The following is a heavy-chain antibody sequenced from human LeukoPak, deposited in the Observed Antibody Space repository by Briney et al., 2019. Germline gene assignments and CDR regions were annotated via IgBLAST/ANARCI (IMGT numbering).Heavy chain of an antibody. CDR1: GYTFTGYY. D-gene: IGHD5-24*01. J-gene: IGHJ4*02. Sequence: ASVKVSCKASGYTFTGYYMHWVRQAPGQGLEWMGWINPNSGGTNYAQKFQGRVTMTRDTSISTAYMELSMLRSDDTAVYYCARGRERWLSGLSHWGQGTLVTVSS. CDR3: ARGRERWLSGLSH. CDR2: INPNSGGT. V-gene: IGHV1-2*02.